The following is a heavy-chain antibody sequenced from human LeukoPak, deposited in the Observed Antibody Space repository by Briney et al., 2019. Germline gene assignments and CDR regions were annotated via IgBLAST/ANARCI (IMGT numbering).Heavy chain of an antibody. V-gene: IGHV3-21*01. J-gene: IGHJ4*02. D-gene: IGHD3-22*01. CDR2: ISGSSNYI. CDR3: ARATFYYGSSGYYY. CDR1: GFTFSSYS. Sequence: GGSLRLSCAASGFTFSSYSMNWVRQAPGKGLEGVSSISGSSNYIYYADSVKGRFTISRDNAKNSLYLQMNSLRAEDTAVYYCARATFYYGSSGYYYWGQGTLVTVSS.